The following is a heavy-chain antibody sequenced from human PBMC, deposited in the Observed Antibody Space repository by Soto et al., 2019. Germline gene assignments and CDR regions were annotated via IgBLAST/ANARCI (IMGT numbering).Heavy chain of an antibody. CDR1: GGIFSSYA. V-gene: IGHV1-69*01. Sequence: QEQLVQSGAEVKKPGSSVKVSCTASGGIFSSYAISWVRQAPGQGLEWMGGIIPIFGTANYAQKFQGRVTITADDSTNTAYMDLGSLKSEDTAIYYCARGGSGYVWFNVFWGQGTLVTVSS. CDR3: ARGGSGYVWFNVF. CDR2: IIPIFGTA. D-gene: IGHD3-22*01. J-gene: IGHJ4*02.